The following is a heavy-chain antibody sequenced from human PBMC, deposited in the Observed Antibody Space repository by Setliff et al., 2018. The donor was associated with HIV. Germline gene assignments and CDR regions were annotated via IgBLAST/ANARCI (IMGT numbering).Heavy chain of an antibody. V-gene: IGHV4-34*01. CDR3: ARTRTVGGLWLRSDI. D-gene: IGHD5-12*01. CDR1: GGSFSEYY. CDR2: INHSGST. J-gene: IGHJ3*02. Sequence: SETLSLTCAVYGGSFSEYYWSWIRQSPGKGLEWIGEINHSGSTHYNPPLKSRATISVDTSKNQFSLRLNSVTAEDTAVYYCARTRTVGGLWLRSDIWGQGTMVTVS.